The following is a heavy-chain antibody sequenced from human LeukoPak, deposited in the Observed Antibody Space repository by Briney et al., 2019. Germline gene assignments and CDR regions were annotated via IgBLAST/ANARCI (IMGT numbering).Heavy chain of an antibody. CDR2: IYYSGST. D-gene: IGHD3-22*01. CDR3: ARHYYESSGYSRGFSY. CDR1: GGSISSGSYF. J-gene: IGHJ4*02. Sequence: EPSETLSLTCTVSGGSISSGSYFWGWIRQPPGKGLEWIGSIYYSGSTYHSPSLKSRVTISVDTSKNQFSLKLSSVTAADTSVYYCARHYYESSGYSRGFSYWGQGTLVTVSS. V-gene: IGHV4-39*01.